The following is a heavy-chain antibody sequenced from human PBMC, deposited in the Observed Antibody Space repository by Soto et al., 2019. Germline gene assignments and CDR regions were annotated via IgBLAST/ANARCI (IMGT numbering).Heavy chain of an antibody. Sequence: ASVKVSCKASGYTFTGYGISWVRQAPGQGLEWMGWISAYNGNTNYAQKLQGRVTMTTDTSTSTAYMELRSLRSDDTAVYYCARVETIFGVVTKQYYFDYWGQGTLVTVSS. V-gene: IGHV1-18*04. CDR2: ISAYNGNT. CDR3: ARVETIFGVVTKQYYFDY. CDR1: GYTFTGYG. D-gene: IGHD3-3*01. J-gene: IGHJ4*02.